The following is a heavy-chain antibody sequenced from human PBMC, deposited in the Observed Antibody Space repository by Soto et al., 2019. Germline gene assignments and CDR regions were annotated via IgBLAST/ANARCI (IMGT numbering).Heavy chain of an antibody. V-gene: IGHV3-23*01. CDR2: ISGSGGTT. D-gene: IGHD3-10*01. J-gene: IGHJ4*02. CDR1: GFTFSSYG. Sequence: GGSLRLSCAASGFTFSSYGIRWVRQAPGKGPECVSGISGSGGTTYYADSVKGRFTISRDNSKGTVYLQMNSLRADDTAVYYCARGHGSGTENYYFDYWGQGTLVTVSS. CDR3: ARGHGSGTENYYFDY.